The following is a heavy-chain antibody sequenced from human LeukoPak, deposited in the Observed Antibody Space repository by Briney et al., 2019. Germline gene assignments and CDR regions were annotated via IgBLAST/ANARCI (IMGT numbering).Heavy chain of an antibody. J-gene: IGHJ4*02. V-gene: IGHV4-39*01. CDR3: ARLGLPVAGKQLDY. CDR1: GGSISSSSYY. D-gene: IGHD6-13*01. CDR2: IYYSGST. Sequence: SETLSLTCTVSGGSISSSSYYWGWIRQPPGKGLEWIGSIYYSGSTYYNPSLKSRVTISVDTSKNQFSLKLSSVTAADTAVYHCARLGLPVAGKQLDYWGQGTLVTVSS.